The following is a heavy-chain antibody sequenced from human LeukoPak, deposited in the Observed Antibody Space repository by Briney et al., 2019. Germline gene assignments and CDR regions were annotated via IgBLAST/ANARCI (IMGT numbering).Heavy chain of an antibody. CDR1: GFTFSTYT. D-gene: IGHD6-19*01. V-gene: IGHV3-30*04. CDR2: VSYDETNK. Sequence: GGSLRLSCVASGFTFSTYTLHWVRQAPGKGLEWVAAVSYDETNKYYADSVKGRFTISRDNSKNSLYVEMNSLRPEDTAVYYCARGAHTSGWYLQYFDNWGQGTLVTVSS. J-gene: IGHJ4*02. CDR3: ARGAHTSGWYLQYFDN.